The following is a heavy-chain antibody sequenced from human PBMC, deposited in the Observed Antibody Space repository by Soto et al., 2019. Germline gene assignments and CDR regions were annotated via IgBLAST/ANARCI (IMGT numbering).Heavy chain of an antibody. D-gene: IGHD3-16*01. V-gene: IGHV3-53*01. J-gene: IGHJ5*02. Sequence: EVQLVESGGGLIQPGGSLRLSCAASGFTVSSNYMSWVRQAPGKGLEWVSVIHTGGDTYYADSVEGRFTISRDNSKNTLYIQMNRLRAEDTAVYYCARLALGPWGQGTLVTVSS. CDR1: GFTVSSNY. CDR2: IHTGGDT. CDR3: ARLALGP.